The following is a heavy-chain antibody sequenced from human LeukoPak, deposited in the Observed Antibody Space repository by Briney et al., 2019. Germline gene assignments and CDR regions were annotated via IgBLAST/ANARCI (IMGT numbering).Heavy chain of an antibody. J-gene: IGHJ4*02. CDR3: AGAGYNYYPPDY. V-gene: IGHV1-46*01. D-gene: IGHD5-24*01. Sequence: ASVKVSCKASGYTFTSYYMHWVRQAPGQGLEWMGIINPSGGSTSYAQKFQGRVTMTRDTSTSTVYMELSSLRSEDRAVYYCAGAGYNYYPPDYWGQGTLVAVSS. CDR2: INPSGGST. CDR1: GYTFTSYY.